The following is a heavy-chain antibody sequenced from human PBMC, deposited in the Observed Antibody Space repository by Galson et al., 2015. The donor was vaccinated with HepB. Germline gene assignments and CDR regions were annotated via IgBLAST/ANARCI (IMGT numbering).Heavy chain of an antibody. CDR2: IIPIYGIT. Sequence: SVKVSCKDSGGTLRYSAISWVRQAPGQGLEWMGGIIPIYGITKYAQKFQGRVRITADESTNTAYMELSSLRSEDAAVYYCGRLELVVTAVRRRTYYYGMNVWGQGTTVTVSS. D-gene: IGHD2-21*02. CDR3: GRLELVVTAVRRRTYYYGMNV. CDR1: GGTLRYSA. V-gene: IGHV1-69*13. J-gene: IGHJ6*02.